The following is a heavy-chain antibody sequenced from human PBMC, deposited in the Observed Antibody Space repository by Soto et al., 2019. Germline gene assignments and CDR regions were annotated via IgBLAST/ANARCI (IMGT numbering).Heavy chain of an antibody. Sequence: GASVKVSCKASGGTFSSYAISWVRQAPGQGREWMGGIIPIFGTANYAQKFQGRVTITADESTSTAYMERSSLRSEDTGVYYCARGESFDAFDIWGQGTIVTVSS. CDR1: GGTFSSYA. V-gene: IGHV1-69*13. CDR2: IIPIFGTA. D-gene: IGHD3-16*01. CDR3: ARGESFDAFDI. J-gene: IGHJ3*02.